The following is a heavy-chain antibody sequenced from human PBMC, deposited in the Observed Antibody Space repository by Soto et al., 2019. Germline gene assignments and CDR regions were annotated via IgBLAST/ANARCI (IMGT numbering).Heavy chain of an antibody. CDR2: IYHRGNT. Sequence: QLQLQESGSVLVKPSQTLSLTCAVSGGSISSGGFSWTGIQQPPGKCLEWIGYIYHRGNTYYNPSLKSRVTISVDRSKHQVSLKLSSVTAADTALYYCARGPYGSVHYHYYYGMDVWGQGTTATVSS. D-gene: IGHD3-10*01. CDR1: GGSISSGGFS. V-gene: IGHV4-30-2*01. J-gene: IGHJ6*01. CDR3: ARGPYGSVHYHYYYGMDV.